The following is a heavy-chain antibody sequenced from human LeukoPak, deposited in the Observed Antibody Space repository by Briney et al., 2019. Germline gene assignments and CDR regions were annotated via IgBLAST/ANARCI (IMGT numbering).Heavy chain of an antibody. Sequence: GGSLRLSCSVSGFTIGAYAMHWVRQAPGKGLQYVSSISSDGGTTYYADSVKGRFTISRDNSKNTLHLQVSSLRSEDTAVYYCVKDRYVDYWGQGTLVTVSS. CDR3: VKDRYVDY. D-gene: IGHD2-2*01. V-gene: IGHV3-64D*06. J-gene: IGHJ4*02. CDR1: GFTIGAYA. CDR2: ISSDGGTT.